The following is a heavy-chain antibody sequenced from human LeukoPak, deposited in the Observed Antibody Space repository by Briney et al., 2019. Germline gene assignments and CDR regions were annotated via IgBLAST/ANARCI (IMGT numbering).Heavy chain of an antibody. D-gene: IGHD4-17*01. CDR1: GGSISSSDYY. J-gene: IGHJ4*02. Sequence: SETLSLTCTVSGGSISSSDYYWSWIRQPPGMGLELIGYIHYSGATYYNPSLKSRVTLSVDTSKNQFSLRLTSVTAADTAVYYCATKPNGDYYFDYWGQGTLVTVSS. V-gene: IGHV4-30-4*01. CDR3: ATKPNGDYYFDY. CDR2: IHYSGAT.